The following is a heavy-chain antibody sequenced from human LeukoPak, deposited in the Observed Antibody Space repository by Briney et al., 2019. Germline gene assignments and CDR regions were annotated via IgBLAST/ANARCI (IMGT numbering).Heavy chain of an antibody. Sequence: GGSLRLSCAASGFTFDDYGMSWVRQAPGKGLEWVSGINWNGGSTGYADSVKGRFTISRDNAKNSLYLQMNSLRAEDTAVYYCAREVIGSNVPPPEGFDYWGQGTLVTVSS. V-gene: IGHV3-20*04. J-gene: IGHJ4*02. CDR3: AREVIGSNVPPPEGFDY. D-gene: IGHD2-21*01. CDR1: GFTFDDYG. CDR2: INWNGGST.